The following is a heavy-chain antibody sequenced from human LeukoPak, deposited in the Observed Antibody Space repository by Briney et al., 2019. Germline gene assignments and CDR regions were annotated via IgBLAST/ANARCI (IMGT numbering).Heavy chain of an antibody. D-gene: IGHD2-2*01. CDR1: GFTVSSNY. J-gene: IGHJ4*02. CDR3: ACIVVVPAATPDY. V-gene: IGHV3-74*01. CDR2: INSDGSST. Sequence: PGGSLRLSCAASGFTVSSNYMSWVRQAPGKGLVWVSRINSDGSSTSYADSVKGRFTISRDNAKNTLYLQMNSLRAEDTAVYYCACIVVVPAATPDYWGQGTLVTVSS.